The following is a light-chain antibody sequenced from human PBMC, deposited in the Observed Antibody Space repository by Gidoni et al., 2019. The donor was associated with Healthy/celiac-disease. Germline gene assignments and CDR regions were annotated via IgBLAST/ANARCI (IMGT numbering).Light chain of an antibody. V-gene: IGKV3-11*01. J-gene: IGKJ3*01. Sequence: EIVLTQSPATLSLSPGERATLSCRSSQSVSSYLAWYQQKPGQAPRLLIYDASNRATGIPARFSGSGSGTDFTRTISSLEPEDFAVYYCQQRSNWLFTFGPXTKVDIK. CDR3: QQRSNWLFT. CDR1: QSVSSY. CDR2: DAS.